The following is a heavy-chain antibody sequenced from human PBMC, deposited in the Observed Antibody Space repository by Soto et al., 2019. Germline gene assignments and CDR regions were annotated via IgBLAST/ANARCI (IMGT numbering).Heavy chain of an antibody. J-gene: IGHJ4*02. V-gene: IGHV3-30-3*01. CDR2: ISYDGSNK. Sequence: QVQLVESGGGVVQPGRSLRLSCAASGFTFSSYAMHWVLQAPGKGLEWVAVISYDGSNKYYADSVKGRFTISRDNYKITLYLQLNRLLVEDTGVYYCARVAVERGTNQVFDYWGQGNLVTVSS. CDR1: GFTFSSYA. D-gene: IGHD1-1*01. CDR3: ARVAVERGTNQVFDY.